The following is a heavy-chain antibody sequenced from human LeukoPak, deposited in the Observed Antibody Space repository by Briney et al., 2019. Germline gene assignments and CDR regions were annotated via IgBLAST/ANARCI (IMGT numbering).Heavy chain of an antibody. V-gene: IGHV4-4*07. CDR1: GGSIRSYY. Sequence: ASETLSLTCTVSGGSIRSYYWSWIRQPAGKGLEWIGRIYTSGSTSYNPALKSRVTISVDTSKNQFSLKLTSVTAADTAVYYCARGGGATRIDYWGQGTLVTVSS. J-gene: IGHJ4*02. CDR2: IYTSGST. D-gene: IGHD3-10*01. CDR3: ARGGGATRIDY.